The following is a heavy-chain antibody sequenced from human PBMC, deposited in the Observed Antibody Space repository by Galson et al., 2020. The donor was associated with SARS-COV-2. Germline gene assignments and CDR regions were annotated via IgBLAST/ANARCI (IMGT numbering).Heavy chain of an antibody. V-gene: IGHV3-30*18. Sequence: GESLKISCAASGFTFSSYGMHWVRQAPGKGLEWVAVISYDGSNKYYADSVKGRFTISRDNSKNTLYLQMNSLRAEDTAVYYCAKEIVVVPAAHGYYYGMDVWGQGTTVTVSS. CDR1: GFTFSSYG. J-gene: IGHJ6*02. CDR3: AKEIVVVPAAHGYYYGMDV. CDR2: ISYDGSNK. D-gene: IGHD2-2*01.